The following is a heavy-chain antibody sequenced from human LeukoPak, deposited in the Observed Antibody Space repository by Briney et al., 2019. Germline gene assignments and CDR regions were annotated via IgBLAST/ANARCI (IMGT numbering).Heavy chain of an antibody. CDR2: ISSNGGST. D-gene: IGHD4-11*01. J-gene: IGHJ4*02. CDR3: AREGYTVTYFYFDY. Sequence: PGGSLRLSCAASGFTFSSYGMHWVRQAPGKGLEYVSAISSNGGSTYYANSVKGRFTISRDNSKKTLYLQMGRLRAEDMAVYYCAREGYTVTYFYFDYWGQGTLVTVSS. CDR1: GFTFSSYG. V-gene: IGHV3-64*01.